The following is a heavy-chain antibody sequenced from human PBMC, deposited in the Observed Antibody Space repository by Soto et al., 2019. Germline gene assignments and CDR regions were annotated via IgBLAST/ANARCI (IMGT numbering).Heavy chain of an antibody. V-gene: IGHV4-59*12. Sequence: SETLSLTCTVSGGSISSYYWSWIRQPPGKGLEWIGYIYDSGSTNYNPSLKSRVTISADTSKNQFSLKLTSVTAADTAVYYCASSSFLRSGDLFHGLDVWGQGTTVTVSS. D-gene: IGHD3-10*01. CDR1: GGSISSYY. CDR2: IYDSGST. J-gene: IGHJ6*02. CDR3: ASSSFLRSGDLFHGLDV.